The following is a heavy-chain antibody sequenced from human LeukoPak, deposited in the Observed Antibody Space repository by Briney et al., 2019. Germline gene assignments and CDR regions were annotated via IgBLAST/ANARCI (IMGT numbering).Heavy chain of an antibody. V-gene: IGHV3-23*01. CDR2: VSDSGGST. D-gene: IGHD3-22*01. J-gene: IGHJ4*02. Sequence: GGSLRLSCAVSGITLSNYGMSWVRKAPGKGLEWVAGVSDSGGSTKYADSVKGRFTISRDNPKNTLYLQMNSLRAEDTAVYFCAKRGVVIRVILVGFHKEAYYFDSWGQGALVTVSS. CDR1: GITLSNYG. CDR3: AKRGVVIRVILVGFHKEAYYFDS.